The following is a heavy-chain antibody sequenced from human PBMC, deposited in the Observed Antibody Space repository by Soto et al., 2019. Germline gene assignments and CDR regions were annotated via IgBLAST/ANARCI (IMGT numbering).Heavy chain of an antibody. CDR2: IIPILGIA. CDR3: ARPASRYYYDSSGSDYFDY. Sequence: SVKVSCKASGGTFSSYTISWVRQAPGQGLEWMGRIIPILGIANYAQKFQGRVTITADKSTSTAYMELSSLRSEDTAVYYCARPASRYYYDSSGSDYFDYWGQGTLVTVSS. J-gene: IGHJ4*02. CDR1: GGTFSSYT. D-gene: IGHD3-22*01. V-gene: IGHV1-69*02.